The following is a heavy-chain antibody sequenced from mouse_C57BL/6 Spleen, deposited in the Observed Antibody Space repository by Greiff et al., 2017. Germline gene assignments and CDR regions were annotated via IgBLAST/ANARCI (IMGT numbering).Heavy chain of an antibody. J-gene: IGHJ3*01. CDR3: ARQAYGLWFAY. Sequence: EVQLVESGGGLVKPGGSLKLSCAASGFTFSSYTMSWVRQTPEKRLEWVATISGGGGNTYYPDSVKGRFTISRENAKNTLYLQMSSLRSEDTALYYCARQAYGLWFAYWGQGTLVTVSA. CDR2: ISGGGGNT. CDR1: GFTFSSYT. D-gene: IGHD6-5*01. V-gene: IGHV5-9*01.